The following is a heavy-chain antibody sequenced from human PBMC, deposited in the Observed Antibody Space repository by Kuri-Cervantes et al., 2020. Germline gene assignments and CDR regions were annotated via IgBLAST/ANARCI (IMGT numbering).Heavy chain of an antibody. V-gene: IGHV4-39*07. Sequence: ESLKISCTVSGGSISSSSYYWGWIRQPPGKGLEWIGSIYYSGSTYYNPSLKSRVTISVDTSKNQFSLKLSSVTAADTAVYYCARDNNWFDPWGQGTLVTVSS. CDR1: GGSISSSSYY. CDR2: IYYSGST. J-gene: IGHJ5*02. CDR3: ARDNNWFDP.